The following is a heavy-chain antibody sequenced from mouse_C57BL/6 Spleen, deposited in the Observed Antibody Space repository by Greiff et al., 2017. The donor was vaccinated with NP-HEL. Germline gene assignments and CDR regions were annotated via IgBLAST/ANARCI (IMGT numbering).Heavy chain of an antibody. D-gene: IGHD2-4*01. J-gene: IGHJ3*01. CDR1: GYTFTDYY. CDR3: ATYDYDDRVGFAY. V-gene: IGHV1-26*01. Sequence: VQLKQSGPELVKPGASVKISCKASGYTFTDYYMNWVKQSHGKSLEWIGDINPNNGGTSYNQKFKGKATLTVDKSSSTAYMELRSLTSEDSAVYYCATYDYDDRVGFAYWGQGTLVTVSA. CDR2: INPNNGGT.